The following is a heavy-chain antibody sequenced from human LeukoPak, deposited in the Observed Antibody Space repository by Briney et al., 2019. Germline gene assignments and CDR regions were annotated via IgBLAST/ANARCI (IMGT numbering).Heavy chain of an antibody. Sequence: GGSLRLSCAASGFTVSSNYMSWVRQAPGKGLEWASVIYSGGSTYYADSVKGRFTISRDNSKNTLYLQMNSLRAEDTAVYYCAREAGGSYGSGSYYSLYYYYGMDVWGQGTTVTVSS. CDR1: GFTVSSNY. J-gene: IGHJ6*02. CDR3: AREAGGSYGSGSYYSLYYYYGMDV. V-gene: IGHV3-53*01. D-gene: IGHD3-10*01. CDR2: IYSGGST.